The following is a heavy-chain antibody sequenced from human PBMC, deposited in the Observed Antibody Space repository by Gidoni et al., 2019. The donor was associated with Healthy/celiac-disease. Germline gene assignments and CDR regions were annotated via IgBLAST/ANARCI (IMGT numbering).Heavy chain of an antibody. CDR2: INPNRGGK. D-gene: IGHD3-16*02. CDR1: GYTFTGYY. J-gene: IGHJ4*02. CDR3: ARGGGVRSEFRGVID. V-gene: IGHV1-2*02. Sequence: QVQLVQSGAEVKKPGASVKVSCQASGYTFTGYYMHWVRQAPGQGLEWMGWINPNRGGKNNEQKFKGRATRPRDTSISTANMERRRLRSNETAGYYGARGGGVRSEFRGVIDWGQGTLVTVSS.